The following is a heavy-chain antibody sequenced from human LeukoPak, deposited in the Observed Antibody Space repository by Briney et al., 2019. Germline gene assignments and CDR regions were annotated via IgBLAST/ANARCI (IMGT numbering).Heavy chain of an antibody. J-gene: IGHJ4*02. CDR3: ARGTGWLYFDL. Sequence: PSETLSLTCTVSGYSISSGYYWGWIRQPPGKGLEWIGSIYHSGSTYYNPSLKSRVTISVDTSKNQFSLKLSSVTAADTAVYYCARGTGWLYFDLWGQGTLVTVSS. D-gene: IGHD6-19*01. CDR1: GYSISSGYY. CDR2: IYHSGST. V-gene: IGHV4-38-2*02.